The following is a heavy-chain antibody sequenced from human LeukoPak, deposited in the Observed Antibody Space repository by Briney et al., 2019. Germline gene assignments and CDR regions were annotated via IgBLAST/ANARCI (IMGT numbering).Heavy chain of an antibody. D-gene: IGHD2-21*02. Sequence: GGSLRLSCTASGFTFGDYAMSWVRQARGKGLEWVGFIRSKAYGGTTEYAASVKGRFTISRDDSKSIAYLQMNSLKTEDTAVYYCTREPPYCGGDCYYDYWGQGTLVTVSS. J-gene: IGHJ4*02. CDR1: GFTFGDYA. CDR3: TREPPYCGGDCYYDY. V-gene: IGHV3-49*04. CDR2: IRSKAYGGTT.